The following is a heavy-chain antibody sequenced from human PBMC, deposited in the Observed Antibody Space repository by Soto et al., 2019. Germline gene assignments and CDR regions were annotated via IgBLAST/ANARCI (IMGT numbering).Heavy chain of an antibody. CDR1: GFTFSSYS. CDR2: ISSSSSYI. D-gene: IGHD3-3*01. CDR3: ARNPKSCCAKSVYYTLDFFDM. V-gene: IGHV3-21*01. J-gene: IGHJ3*02. Sequence: GGSLRLSCAASGFTFSSYSMNWVRQAPGKGLEWVSSISSSSSYIYYADSVKGRFTISRDNSKSTLYLQMNSLRAEDTAVYYCARNPKSCCAKSVYYTLDFFDMCGQGTMVRVS.